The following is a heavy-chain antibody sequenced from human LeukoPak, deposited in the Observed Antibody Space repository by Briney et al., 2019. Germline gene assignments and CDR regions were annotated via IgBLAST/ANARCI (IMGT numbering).Heavy chain of an antibody. Sequence: GGSLRLSCAASGFTFSSYSMNWVRQAPGKGLEWVSYISSSSSTIYYADSVKGRFTISRDNAKNSLYLQMNSLRAEDTAVYYCARGTYYYDSSGYYYGGPAEFDYWGQGTLVTVSS. CDR2: ISSSSSTI. D-gene: IGHD3-22*01. CDR3: ARGTYYYDSSGYYYGGPAEFDY. V-gene: IGHV3-48*01. J-gene: IGHJ4*02. CDR1: GFTFSSYS.